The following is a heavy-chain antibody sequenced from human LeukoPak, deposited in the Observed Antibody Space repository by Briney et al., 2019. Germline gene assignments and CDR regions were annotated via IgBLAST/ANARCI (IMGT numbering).Heavy chain of an antibody. CDR2: INPSDGST. J-gene: IGHJ5*02. V-gene: IGHV1-46*01. CDR1: GYTFTSYH. CDR3: ARSPRGYYYDSSGYYSGWFDP. D-gene: IGHD3-22*01. Sequence: ASVKVSCKASGYTFTSYHIHWVRQAPGQGLEWMGIINPSDGSTSYAQKFQGRVTMTTDTSTSTAYMELRSLRSDDTAVYYCARSPRGYYYDSSGYYSGWFDPWGQGTLVTVSS.